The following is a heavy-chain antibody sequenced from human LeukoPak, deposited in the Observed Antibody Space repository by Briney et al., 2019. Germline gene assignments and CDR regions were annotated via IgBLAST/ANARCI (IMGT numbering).Heavy chain of an antibody. CDR1: GFTFSSYT. V-gene: IGHV3-21*01. J-gene: IGHJ4*02. CDR3: ARGLSGYASSLGY. CDR2: ITRSSIYK. D-gene: IGHD6-6*01. Sequence: PGGSLRLSCAASGFTFSSYTINWVRQAPGKGLEWVSCITRSSIYKYYADSVKGRFTISRDNAKNSLYLQMNSLRADDTAVYYCARGLSGYASSLGYWGQGTLVTVSA.